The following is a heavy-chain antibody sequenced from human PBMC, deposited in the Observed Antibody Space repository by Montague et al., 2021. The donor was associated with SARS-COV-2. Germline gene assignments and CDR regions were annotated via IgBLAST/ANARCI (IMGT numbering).Heavy chain of an antibody. CDR1: GTSFSGYY. J-gene: IGHJ6*03. CDR3: ARLRDGVVPSPILGVGPYYSYYYMDV. V-gene: IGHV4-34*01. CDR2: INHGGST. Sequence: SEILSLTCAVHGTSFSGYYWNWIRQPPGKGLEWIGEINHGGSTKYSPSLKSRLTISADTSKNQFSLKLTPVAAADTAVYYCARLRDGVVPSPILGVGPYYSYYYMDVWGRGTTVTVSS. D-gene: IGHD3-10*01.